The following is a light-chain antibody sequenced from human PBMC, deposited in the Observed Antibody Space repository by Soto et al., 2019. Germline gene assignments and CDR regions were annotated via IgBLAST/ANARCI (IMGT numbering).Light chain of an antibody. V-gene: IGLV2-14*03. CDR2: EVS. CDR3: SSYTTSSSVG. CDR1: SSDVGGYNF. J-gene: IGLJ1*01. Sequence: QSVLTQPASVFVSPGQSITMSCTGTSSDVGGYNFVSWYQQHPAKAPKLMIYEVSNRPSRVPSRFSCSKYGNTDSLTISALQPEDEADYYCSSYTTSSSVGFGTGTKVTVL.